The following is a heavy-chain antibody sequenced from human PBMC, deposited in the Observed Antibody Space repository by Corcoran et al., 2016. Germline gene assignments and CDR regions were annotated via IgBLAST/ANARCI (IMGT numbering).Heavy chain of an antibody. J-gene: IGHJ2*01. CDR2: IWYDGSNK. D-gene: IGHD6-13*01. CDR1: GFTFSSYG. V-gene: IGHV3-33*01. Sequence: QVQLVESGGGVVQPGRSLRLSCAASGFTFSSYGMHWVRQAPGKGLEWVAVIWYDGSNKYYADSVKGRFTISRDNSKNTLYLQMNSLRAEDTAVYYCARDRARKPGMAAAVLGPGGYFDLWGRGTLVTVSS. CDR3: ARDRARKPGMAAAVLGPGGYFDL.